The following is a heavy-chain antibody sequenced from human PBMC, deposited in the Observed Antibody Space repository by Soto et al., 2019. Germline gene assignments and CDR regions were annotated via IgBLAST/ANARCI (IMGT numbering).Heavy chain of an antibody. CDR2: IYYNGST. CDR1: GGSITSYY. Sequence: QVQLHESGPGLVKPSETLSLTCTVSGGSITSYYWSWIRQPPGKGLEWIGYIYYNGSTNYSPSHTSRVTISVDTSTNQFSLKMSSVTAADTAVYYSARTPLVRGVMGSYNGFDPCGQGAMVTVSS. J-gene: IGHJ5*02. D-gene: IGHD3-10*01. CDR3: ARTPLVRGVMGSYNGFDP. V-gene: IGHV4-59*01.